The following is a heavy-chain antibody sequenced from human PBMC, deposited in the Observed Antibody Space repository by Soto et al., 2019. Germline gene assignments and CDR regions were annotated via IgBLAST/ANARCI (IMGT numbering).Heavy chain of an antibody. CDR1: GFTFSSYA. CDR2: ISGSGGST. D-gene: IGHD2-15*01. Sequence: GGSLRLSCAASGFTFSSYAMSWVRQAPGKGLEWVSAISGSGGSTYYADSVKGRFTISRDNSKNTLYLQMNSLRAEDTAVYYCAKEDSVVVVAATRIFGDWGQGTLVTVAS. J-gene: IGHJ4*02. CDR3: AKEDSVVVVAATRIFGD. V-gene: IGHV3-23*01.